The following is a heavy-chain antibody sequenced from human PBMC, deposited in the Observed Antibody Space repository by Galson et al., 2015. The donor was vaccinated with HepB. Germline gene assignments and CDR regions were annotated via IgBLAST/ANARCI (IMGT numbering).Heavy chain of an antibody. Sequence: CAISGDSVSSNSAAWNWIRQSPSRGLEWLGRTYYRSKWYNDYAVSVKSRITINPDTSKNQFSLQLNSVTPEDTAVYYCARERPAKSRKMATILYWYFDLWGRGTLVTVSS. CDR1: GDSVSSNSAA. J-gene: IGHJ2*01. V-gene: IGHV6-1*01. CDR3: ARERPAKSRKMATILYWYFDL. D-gene: IGHD5-24*01. CDR2: TYYRSKWYN.